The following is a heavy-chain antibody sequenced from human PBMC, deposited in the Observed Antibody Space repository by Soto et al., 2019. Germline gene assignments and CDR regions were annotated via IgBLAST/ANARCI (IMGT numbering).Heavy chain of an antibody. Sequence: SETLSLTCAVSGGSIISDGYSWSWIRQPPGKGLQWIGHIYEGGNTYYTPSLESRVAISTDKSKNQFSLKLTSVTAADTAVYYCARDIRGYSRAFDYWGQGTLVTVSS. CDR3: ARDIRGYSRAFDY. D-gene: IGHD5-18*01. CDR2: IYEGGNT. J-gene: IGHJ4*02. CDR1: GGSIISDGYS. V-gene: IGHV4-30-2*01.